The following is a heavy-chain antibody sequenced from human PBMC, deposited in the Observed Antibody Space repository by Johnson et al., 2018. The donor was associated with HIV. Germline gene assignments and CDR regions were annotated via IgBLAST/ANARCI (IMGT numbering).Heavy chain of an antibody. Sequence: QVQLMESGGGLVQPGRSLRLSCAASGVSFSDYAMHWVRQAPGKGLEWVAVIWFDGSKKYYTDSVKGRFTISRDNSKNTLYLQMNSLRAEDTAVYYCATFDAFDIWGQGTMVTVSS. V-gene: IGHV3-33*01. CDR2: IWFDGSKK. CDR1: GVSFSDYA. J-gene: IGHJ3*02. CDR3: ATFDAFDI.